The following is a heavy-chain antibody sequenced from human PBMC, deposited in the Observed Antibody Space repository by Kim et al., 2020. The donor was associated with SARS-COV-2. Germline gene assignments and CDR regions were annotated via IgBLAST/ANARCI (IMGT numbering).Heavy chain of an antibody. V-gene: IGHV3-30*18. D-gene: IGHD1-20*01. Sequence: GGSLRLSCAASGFTFSSYGMHWVRQAPGKGLEWVSVISYDGGNKYDADSVKGRFTISRDNSKNTLYLQMNSLRAEDTAVDYCVKVQPGNWHPYYYYWMDV. J-gene: IGHJ6*01. CDR1: GFTFSSYG. CDR3: VKVQPGNWHPYYYYWMDV. CDR2: ISYDGGNK.